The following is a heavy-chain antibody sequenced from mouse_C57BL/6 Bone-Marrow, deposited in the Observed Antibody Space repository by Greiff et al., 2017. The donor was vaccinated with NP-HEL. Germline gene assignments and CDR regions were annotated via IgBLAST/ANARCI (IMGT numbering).Heavy chain of an antibody. CDR3: ARRDYGSSSYWYFDV. J-gene: IGHJ1*03. Sequence: VQLQQSGPVLVKPGASVKMSCKASGYTFTDYYMNWVKQSHGKSLEWIGVINPYNGGTSYNQKFKGKATLTVDKSSSTAYMELNSLTSEDSAVYYCARRDYGSSSYWYFDVWGTGTTVTVSS. V-gene: IGHV1-19*01. CDR2: INPYNGGT. D-gene: IGHD1-1*01. CDR1: GYTFTDYY.